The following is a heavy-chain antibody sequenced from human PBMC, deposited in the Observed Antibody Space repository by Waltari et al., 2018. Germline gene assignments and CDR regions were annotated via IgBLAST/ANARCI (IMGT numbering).Heavy chain of an antibody. J-gene: IGHJ5*02. D-gene: IGHD1-1*01. CDR1: GFTFSSYG. CDR3: AKETELERRGDWFDP. CDR2: RSYDGSNK. V-gene: IGHV3-30*18. Sequence: QVQLVESGGGVVQPGRSLRLSCAASGFTFSSYGMHWVRQAPGKGLEWVAVRSYDGSNKYYADSVKGRFTISRDNSKNTLYLQMNSLRAEDTAVYYCAKETELERRGDWFDPWGQGTLVTVSS.